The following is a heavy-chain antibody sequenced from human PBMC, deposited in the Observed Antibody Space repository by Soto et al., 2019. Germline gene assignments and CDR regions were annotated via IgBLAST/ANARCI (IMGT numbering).Heavy chain of an antibody. V-gene: IGHV4-59*01. CDR2: IYYSGNT. CDR1: GGSISSNY. Sequence: PSETLSLTCTVSGGSISSNYWSWIRQPPWKGLEWMGYIYYSGNTNYNPSLKSRVTISVDTSKNQFSLRLSSVTAADTAVYYCARVHWNSHYYYYYMDVWGKGTTVTVSS. D-gene: IGHD1-7*01. CDR3: ARVHWNSHYYYYYMDV. J-gene: IGHJ6*03.